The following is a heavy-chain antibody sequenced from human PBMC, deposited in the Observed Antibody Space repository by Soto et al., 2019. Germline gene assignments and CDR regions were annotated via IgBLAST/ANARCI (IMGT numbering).Heavy chain of an antibody. CDR2: IYNGGGP. CDR3: SRGGWSPQGHGMDF. CDR1: GASISSDY. J-gene: IGHJ6*02. V-gene: IGHV4-4*08. Sequence: QVQLQESGPGLVKPSETLSLTCSVSGASISSDYWSWIRQPPGKRLEYIGFIYNGGGPNYNPSLDSRGTISPSFPLRSSSVTAADTAVYYFSRGGWSPQGHGMDFWGRGTTFTV. D-gene: IGHD2-15*01.